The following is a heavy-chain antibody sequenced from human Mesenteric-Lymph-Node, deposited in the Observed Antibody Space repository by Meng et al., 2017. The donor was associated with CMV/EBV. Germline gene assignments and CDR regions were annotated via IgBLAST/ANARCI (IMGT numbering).Heavy chain of an antibody. CDR2: IDPNSGAT. Sequence: YYMRWGRQVPGQGLEWMGWIDPNSGATNYAQRFRGRVAMTRDTSIITAYLELSSLRSDDTAVYYCARGRLPDGYCSSITCFGLGYLENWGQGTLVTVSS. CDR1: YY. J-gene: IGHJ4*02. CDR3: ARGRLPDGYCSSITCFGLGYLEN. V-gene: IGHV1-2*02. D-gene: IGHD2-2*01.